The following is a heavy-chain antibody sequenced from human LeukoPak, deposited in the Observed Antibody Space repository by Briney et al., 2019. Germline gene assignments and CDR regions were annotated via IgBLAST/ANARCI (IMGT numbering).Heavy chain of an antibody. CDR1: GGSISRGDYY. J-gene: IGHJ5*02. CDR2: IYYSGST. CDR3: ASYYGSGSSFDL. Sequence: SRTLSLTCTVSGGSISRGDYYWSWIRQPPGKGLEWIGYIYYSGSTYYNPSLKSRVTISVDTSKNQFSLRLSSVTAADTAVYYCASYYGSGSSFDLWGQGTLVTVPS. V-gene: IGHV4-30-4*01. D-gene: IGHD3-10*01.